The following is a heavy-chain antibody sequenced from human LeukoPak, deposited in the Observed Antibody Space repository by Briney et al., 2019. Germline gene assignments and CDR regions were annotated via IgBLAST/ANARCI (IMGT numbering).Heavy chain of an antibody. J-gene: IGHJ4*02. Sequence: PSETLSLTCTVSGGSISSSSYYWGWIRQPPGKGLEWIGSIYYSGSTYYNPSLKSRVTISVDTSKNQFSLKLSSVTAADTAVYYCARDLSLYNQPPDYWGQGTLVTVSS. CDR1: GGSISSSSYY. CDR2: IYYSGST. D-gene: IGHD5-24*01. CDR3: ARDLSLYNQPPDY. V-gene: IGHV4-39*07.